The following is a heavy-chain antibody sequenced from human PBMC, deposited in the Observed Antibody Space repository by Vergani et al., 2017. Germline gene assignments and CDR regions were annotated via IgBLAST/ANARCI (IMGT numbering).Heavy chain of an antibody. CDR3: ARWLTSANYVDY. CDR1: GYTFTSYG. J-gene: IGHJ4*02. D-gene: IGHD6-25*01. CDR2: ISAYNGST. Sequence: QVQLVQSGAEVKKPGASVKVSCKASGYTFTSYGISWVRQAPGQGLEWMGWISAYNGSTSYAQKFQGRVTMTRDTSTSTVYMELSSLRAEDTAVYYCARWLTSANYVDYWGQGTLVTVSS. V-gene: IGHV1-18*01.